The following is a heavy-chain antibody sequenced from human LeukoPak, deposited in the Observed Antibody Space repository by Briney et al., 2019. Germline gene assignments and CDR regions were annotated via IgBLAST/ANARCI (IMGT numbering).Heavy chain of an antibody. Sequence: KPSETLSLTCAVYGGSFSGYYWSWIRQPPGKGLEWIGEINHSGSTNYNPSLKSRVTISVDTSKNQFSLKLSSVTAADTAVYYCARTLADYGSGSPYTYYYYYMDVWGKGTTVTISS. D-gene: IGHD3-10*01. CDR3: ARTLADYGSGSPYTYYYYYMDV. J-gene: IGHJ6*03. V-gene: IGHV4-34*01. CDR2: INHSGST. CDR1: GGSFSGYY.